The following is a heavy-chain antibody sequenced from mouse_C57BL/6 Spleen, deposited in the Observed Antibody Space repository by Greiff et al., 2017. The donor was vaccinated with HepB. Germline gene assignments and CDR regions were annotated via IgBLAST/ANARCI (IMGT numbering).Heavy chain of an antibody. CDR1: GYTFTSYW. Sequence: QVQLKQPGAELVRPGSSVKLSCKASGYTFTSYWMHWVKQRPIQGLEWIGNIDPSDSETHYNQKFKDKATLTVDKSSSTAYMQLSSLTSEDSAVYYCASTPYYYGSSYGFAYWGQGTLVTVSA. J-gene: IGHJ3*01. CDR3: ASTPYYYGSSYGFAY. V-gene: IGHV1-52*01. CDR2: IDPSDSET. D-gene: IGHD1-1*01.